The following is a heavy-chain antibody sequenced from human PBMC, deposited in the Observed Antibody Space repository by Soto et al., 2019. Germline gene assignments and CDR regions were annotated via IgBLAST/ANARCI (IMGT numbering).Heavy chain of an antibody. Sequence: GGCLRLSCVASGLTVNDDYMSWVRQAPVKGLEWVSIIYAGGSTYYADSVKDRFTISRDSSKNTLFLQMNSVREEDTAVYFCVRAPPAHDYYGLDVWGQGTTVTVSS. J-gene: IGHJ6*02. CDR2: IYAGGST. V-gene: IGHV3-66*01. CDR3: VRAPPAHDYYGLDV. CDR1: GLTVNDDY.